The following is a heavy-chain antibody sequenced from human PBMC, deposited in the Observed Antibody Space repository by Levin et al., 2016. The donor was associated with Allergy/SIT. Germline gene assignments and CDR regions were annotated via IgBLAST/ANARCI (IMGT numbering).Heavy chain of an antibody. CDR1: GGTFSSYA. D-gene: IGHD5-12*01. CDR2: IIPMLDIA. CDR3: ARGRANVFRSGYKIYYFDY. Sequence: SVKVSCKASGGTFSSYAISWVRQAPGQGLEWMGRIIPMLDIANYAQKFQGRVTITADKSTSTAYMELSSLRSEDTAVYYCARGRANVFRSGYKIYYFDYWGQGTLVTVSS. V-gene: IGHV1-69*04. J-gene: IGHJ4*02.